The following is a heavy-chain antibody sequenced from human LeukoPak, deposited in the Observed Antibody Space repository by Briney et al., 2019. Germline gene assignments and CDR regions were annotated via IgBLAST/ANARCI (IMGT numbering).Heavy chain of an antibody. CDR3: ARRRGGVQLWGD. D-gene: IGHD1-1*01. J-gene: IGHJ4*01. CDR2: INYSGTT. Sequence: PSETLSLTCTVSIGSFSSSSYFCGWIRQPPGMGLEWIATINYSGTTYYNPSLKSRVTTSVDTSNNPFSLKLSSVTAADTAVYYCARRRGGVQLWGDWGQGALVTVSS. CDR1: IGSFSSSSYF. V-gene: IGHV4-39*01.